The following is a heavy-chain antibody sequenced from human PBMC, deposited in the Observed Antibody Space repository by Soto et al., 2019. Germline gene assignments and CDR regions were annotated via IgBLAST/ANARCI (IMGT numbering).Heavy chain of an antibody. CDR1: GESISSSSYY. Sequence: PSETLSLNGIVSGESISSSSYYWGWIRPPPGKGLEWIGSINYSGRTYYNPSFKSRVTISIDTSKNQFSLKLSSVTATDTAVYYCARQRTTVVTQAYFDHWGQGALVTVSS. CDR2: INYSGRT. D-gene: IGHD2-21*02. J-gene: IGHJ4*02. CDR3: ARQRTTVVTQAYFDH. V-gene: IGHV4-39*01.